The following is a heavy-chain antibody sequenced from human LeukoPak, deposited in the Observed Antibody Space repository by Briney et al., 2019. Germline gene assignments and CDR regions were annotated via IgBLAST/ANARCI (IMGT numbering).Heavy chain of an antibody. D-gene: IGHD5-24*01. CDR2: IYYSGST. Sequence: IVSIYYSGSTYYNPSLKSRVTISVDTSKNQFSLKLSSVTAADTAVYYCAREMATPYFDYWGQGTLVTVSS. CDR3: AREMATPYFDY. J-gene: IGHJ4*02. V-gene: IGHV4-39*02.